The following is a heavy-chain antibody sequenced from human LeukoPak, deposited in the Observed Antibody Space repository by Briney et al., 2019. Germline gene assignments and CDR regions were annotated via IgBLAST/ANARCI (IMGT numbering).Heavy chain of an antibody. D-gene: IGHD3-16*01. CDR3: AREALGGLGPFDC. CDR2: ISYDGSNK. V-gene: IGHV3-30-3*01. Sequence: GGSLRLSCAASGFTFSSYAMHWVRQAPGKGLEWVAVISYDGSNKYYADSVKGRFTISRDNFKNTLYLQMNSLRAEDTAVYYCAREALGGLGPFDCWGQGTLVTVSS. CDR1: GFTFSSYA. J-gene: IGHJ4*02.